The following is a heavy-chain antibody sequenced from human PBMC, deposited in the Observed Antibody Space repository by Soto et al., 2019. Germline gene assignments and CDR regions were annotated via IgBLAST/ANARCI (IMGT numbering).Heavy chain of an antibody. CDR1: GYTFTDYY. V-gene: IGHV1-2*02. CDR2: INPNSGGT. Sequence: QVHLVQSGAEVKKPGASVKVSCKASGYTFTDYYIHWVRQAPGQGLEWMGWINPNSGGTNFAQRFQGRVTMTRDTSTTTAYMELSRLRSDDTAVYYCATGRSCRGGRCRYYFDYWGQGTLVPV. D-gene: IGHD2-15*01. J-gene: IGHJ4*02. CDR3: ATGRSCRGGRCRYYFDY.